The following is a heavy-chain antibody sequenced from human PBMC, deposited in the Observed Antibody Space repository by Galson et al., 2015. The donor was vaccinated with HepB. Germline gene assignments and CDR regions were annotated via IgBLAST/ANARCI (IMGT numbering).Heavy chain of an antibody. D-gene: IGHD1-7*01. CDR1: GFTFSSYS. CDR2: ISSSSSYI. J-gene: IGHJ3*02. V-gene: IGHV3-21*01. Sequence: SLRLSCAASGFTFSSYSMNWVRQAPGKGLEWVSSISSSSSYIYYADSVKGRFTISRDNAKNSLYLQMNSLRAEDTAAYYCAIRYNWNYGAFDIWGQGTMVTVSS. CDR3: AIRYNWNYGAFDI.